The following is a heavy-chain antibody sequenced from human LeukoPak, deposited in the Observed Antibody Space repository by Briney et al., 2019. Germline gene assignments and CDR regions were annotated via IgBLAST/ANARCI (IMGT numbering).Heavy chain of an antibody. D-gene: IGHD6-13*01. CDR1: GFTFSSYG. CDR2: IWYDGSNK. CDR3: ARDRSRYSSSWFYDAFDI. J-gene: IGHJ3*02. Sequence: GGSLRLSCAASGFTFSSYGMHWVRQAPGKGLEWVAVIWYDGSNKYYADSVKGRFTISRDNSKNTLYLQMNSLRAEDTAVYYCARDRSRYSSSWFYDAFDIWGQGTMVTVSS. V-gene: IGHV3-33*01.